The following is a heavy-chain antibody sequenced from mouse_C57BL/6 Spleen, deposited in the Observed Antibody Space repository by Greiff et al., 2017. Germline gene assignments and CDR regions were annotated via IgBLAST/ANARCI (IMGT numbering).Heavy chain of an antibody. CDR2: IYPGSGNT. CDR1: GYTFTDYY. V-gene: IGHV1-76*01. J-gene: IGHJ1*03. D-gene: IGHD2-2*01. Sequence: QVQLQQSGAELVRPGASVKLSCKASGYTFTDYYINWVKQRPGQGLEWIARIYPGSGNTYYNEKFKGKATLTAEKSSSTAYMQLSSLTSEDSAVYFCARMVTSYWYFDVWGTGTTVTVSS. CDR3: ARMVTSYWYFDV.